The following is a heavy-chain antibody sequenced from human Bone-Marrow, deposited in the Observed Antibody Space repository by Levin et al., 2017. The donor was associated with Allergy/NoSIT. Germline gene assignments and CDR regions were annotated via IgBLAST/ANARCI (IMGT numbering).Heavy chain of an antibody. Sequence: QAGGSLRLSCAASGFTFSTYWMHWVRQVPGKGLVWVSRINSDGSNRGYAASVKGRFTISRDNAKNTLYLQMNSLRAEDTAMYYCASSNYGANFDDYWGQGTLVTVSS. D-gene: IGHD4-23*01. CDR2: INSDGSNR. J-gene: IGHJ4*02. CDR3: ASSNYGANFDDY. CDR1: GFTFSTYW. V-gene: IGHV3-74*01.